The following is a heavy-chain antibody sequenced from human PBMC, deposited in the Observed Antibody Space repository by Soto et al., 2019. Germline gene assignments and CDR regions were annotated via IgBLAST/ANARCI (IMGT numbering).Heavy chain of an antibody. D-gene: IGHD5-18*01. CDR2: IRSKANSYAT. Sequence: EVQLVESGGGLVQPGGSLKLSCAASGFTFSGSAMHWVRQASGKGLEWVGRIRSKANSYATAYAASVKGRFTISRDDSKNTAYLQMKSLKTEDTAVYYCTADTAMTNYGMDVWGQGTTVTVSS. CDR1: GFTFSGSA. J-gene: IGHJ6*02. V-gene: IGHV3-73*02. CDR3: TADTAMTNYGMDV.